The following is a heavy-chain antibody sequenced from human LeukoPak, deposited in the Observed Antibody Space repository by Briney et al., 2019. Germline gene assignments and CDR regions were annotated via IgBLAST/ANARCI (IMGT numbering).Heavy chain of an antibody. CDR3: ARHAAGRITMVRGVIITYFDY. D-gene: IGHD3-10*01. CDR1: GGSFSGYY. V-gene: IGHV4-34*01. J-gene: IGHJ4*02. Sequence: SETLSLTCAVYGGSFSGYYWSWIRQPPGKGLEWIGEINHSGSTNYNPSLKSRVTISVDTSKNQFSLKLSSVTAADTAVYYCARHAAGRITMVRGVIITYFDYWGQGTLVTVSS. CDR2: INHSGST.